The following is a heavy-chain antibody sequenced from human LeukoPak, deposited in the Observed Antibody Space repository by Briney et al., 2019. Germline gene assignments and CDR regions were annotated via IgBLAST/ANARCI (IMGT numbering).Heavy chain of an antibody. D-gene: IGHD2-2*02. CDR2: IYYNGNT. V-gene: IGHV4-59*12. CDR3: ARLGLKYCSSTSCYTPRST. J-gene: IGHJ5*02. Sequence: SETLSLTCTVSDGSISDYYCSWIRQSPGKGLEWIGYIYYNGNTNYNPSLKSRVTISVDTSKNQFSLKLSSVTAADTAVYYCARLGLKYCSSTSCYTPRSTWGQGTLVTVSS. CDR1: DGSISDYY.